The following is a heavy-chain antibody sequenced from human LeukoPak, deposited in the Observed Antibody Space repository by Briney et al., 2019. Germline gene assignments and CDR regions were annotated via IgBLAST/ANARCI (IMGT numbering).Heavy chain of an antibody. V-gene: IGHV1-8*03. CDR3: ARGTRYCSSTSCFKALEDY. J-gene: IGHJ4*02. CDR2: MNPNSGNT. D-gene: IGHD2-2*01. CDR1: GYTFTSYD. Sequence: GASVKVSCKASGYTFTSYDINWVRQATGQGLEWMGLMNPNSGNTGYAQKFQGRVTITRNTSISTAYMELSSLRSEDTAVYYCARGTRYCSSTSCFKALEDYWGQGTLVTVSS.